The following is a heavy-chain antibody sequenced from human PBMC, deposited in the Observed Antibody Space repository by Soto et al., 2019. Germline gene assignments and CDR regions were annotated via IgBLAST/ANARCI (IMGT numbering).Heavy chain of an antibody. D-gene: IGHD5-12*01. CDR2: IYYDGNS. J-gene: IGHJ5*02. CDR1: GGSINSGDYY. Sequence: KASETLSLTXTVSGGSINSGDYYWTWVRQPPGKGLEWIGYIYYDGNSQHNPSLKSRVTMSIDTSKNQFSLNLSSVTAADTAVYYCARDRRWLPRAPNNWLDLWGQGTQVTVS. CDR3: ARDRRWLPRAPNNWLDL. V-gene: IGHV4-30-4*01.